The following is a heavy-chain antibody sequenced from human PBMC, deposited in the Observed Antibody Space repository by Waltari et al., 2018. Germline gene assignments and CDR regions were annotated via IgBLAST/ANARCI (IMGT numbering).Heavy chain of an antibody. V-gene: IGHV3-30*18. D-gene: IGHD3-22*01. J-gene: IGHJ4*02. Sequence: QVQLVESGGGVVQPGRSLRLSCAASGFTFSSYGMQWVRQAPGQGLEWVAVISYDGINKYYADSVKGRFTISRDNSKNTLYLQMNSLRAEDTAVYYCAKDRPYYYDSSGYSPLGYWGQGTLVTVSS. CDR1: GFTFSSYG. CDR3: AKDRPYYYDSSGYSPLGY. CDR2: ISYDGINK.